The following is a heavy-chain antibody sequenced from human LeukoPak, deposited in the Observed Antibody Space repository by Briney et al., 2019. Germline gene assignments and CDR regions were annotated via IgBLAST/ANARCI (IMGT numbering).Heavy chain of an antibody. CDR3: VREGYYHSGSLPTFYFDY. V-gene: IGHV3-30-3*01. Sequence: GGSLRLSCAASGFDFHNYVIHWVRQAPGKGLEWVAVISYDVGVKYHADSVKGRFTISRDSSSKTVYLQMNSLRTEDTAVYYCVREGYYHSGSLPTFYFDYWGQGTLVTVSS. D-gene: IGHD3-10*01. CDR2: ISYDVGVK. CDR1: GFDFHNYV. J-gene: IGHJ4*02.